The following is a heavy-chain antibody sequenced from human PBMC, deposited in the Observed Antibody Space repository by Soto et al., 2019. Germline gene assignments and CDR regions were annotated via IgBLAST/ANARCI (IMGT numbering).Heavy chain of an antibody. J-gene: IGHJ4*02. D-gene: IGHD2-2*01. Sequence: PGGSLRLSCAASGFTFSSYGMSWVRQAPGKGLEWVSVISGSGDSTYYADSVKGRFTISRDNSKNTLYLQMNSLRAEDTAVYYCAKDHCTSTSCSRGYFDHWGQGALVTVSS. CDR3: AKDHCTSTSCSRGYFDH. V-gene: IGHV3-23*01. CDR1: GFTFSSYG. CDR2: ISGSGDST.